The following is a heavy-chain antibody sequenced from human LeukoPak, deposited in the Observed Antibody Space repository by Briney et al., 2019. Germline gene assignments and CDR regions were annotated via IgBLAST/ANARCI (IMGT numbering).Heavy chain of an antibody. CDR1: GFTFRSYN. Sequence: PGGSLTLSCAASGFTFRSYNLNWVRQAPGKGPEWVSSISSSSSYIYYADSVKGRITISRDNAKNSLYLQMSSLRAEDTALYYCARGASRADYWGQGTLVTVSS. CDR3: ARGASRADY. V-gene: IGHV3-21*01. J-gene: IGHJ4*02. CDR2: ISSSSSYI.